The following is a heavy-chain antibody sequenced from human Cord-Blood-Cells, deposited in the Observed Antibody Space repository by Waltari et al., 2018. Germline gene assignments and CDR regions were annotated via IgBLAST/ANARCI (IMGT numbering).Heavy chain of an antibody. CDR3: AKGSHLDY. J-gene: IGHJ4*02. Sequence: QVQLVESGGGVVQPGRSLRLSCAASGFTFSSYCMHWVRQVPGKGLEWVAVISYDGSNKYYADSVKGRFTISRDNSKNTLYLQMNSLRAEDTAVYYCAKGSHLDYWGQGTLVTVSS. CDR2: ISYDGSNK. V-gene: IGHV3-30*18. CDR1: GFTFSSYC.